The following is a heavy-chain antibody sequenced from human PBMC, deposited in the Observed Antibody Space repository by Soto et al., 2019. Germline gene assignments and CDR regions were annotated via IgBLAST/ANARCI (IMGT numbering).Heavy chain of an antibody. D-gene: IGHD6-13*01. CDR2: ISASGDT. J-gene: IGHJ5*02. V-gene: IGHV3-23*01. Sequence: EVQMLESGGDLVQPGGSMRLSCAASGFILSTYAMNLVRQAPGKGLEWVSSISASGDTYYADSVKGRFTITRDTFKNTVNLQMKSLRAEHTAIYYCATCLVATGVTGWCTYFDPWGQGTLVTVSS. CDR3: ATCLVATGVTGWCTYFDP. CDR1: GFILSTYA.